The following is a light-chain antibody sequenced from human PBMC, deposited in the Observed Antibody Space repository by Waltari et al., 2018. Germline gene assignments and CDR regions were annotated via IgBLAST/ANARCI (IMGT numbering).Light chain of an antibody. CDR1: SSNIGAGSD. Sequence: QSVLTQPPSVSGAPGPSVTISCTGSSSNIGAGSDVHWYQQLPGTAPKLLIYGNSNRPSGVPDRFSGSKSGTSASLAITGLQAEDEADYYCQSYDSSLSEKVFGTGTKVTVL. CDR2: GNS. CDR3: QSYDSSLSEKV. V-gene: IGLV1-40*01. J-gene: IGLJ1*01.